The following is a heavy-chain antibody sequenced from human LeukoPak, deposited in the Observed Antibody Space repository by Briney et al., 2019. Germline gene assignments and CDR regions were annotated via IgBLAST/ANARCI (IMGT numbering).Heavy chain of an antibody. J-gene: IGHJ4*02. D-gene: IGHD4-17*01. CDR2: ITTYNGNT. CDR1: SYTFTSYP. V-gene: IGHV1-18*01. CDR3: ARGYDYGDYVGDFDY. Sequence: ASVKVSCKASSYTFTSYPISWVRQAPGQGLEWVGWITTYNGNTNYAQKLQGRVTMITDTSTSTAYMDLRGLRSDDTAVYYCARGYDYGDYVGDFDYWGQGTLVTVAS.